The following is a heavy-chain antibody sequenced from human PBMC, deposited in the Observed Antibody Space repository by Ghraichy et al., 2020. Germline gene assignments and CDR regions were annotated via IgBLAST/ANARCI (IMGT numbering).Heavy chain of an antibody. CDR3: ARKEYSSSMTDNWFDP. D-gene: IGHD6-6*01. CDR1: GGSISSGGFY. J-gene: IGHJ5*02. CDR2: IYYSGTT. Sequence: SETLSLTCTVSGGSISSGGFYWSWIRQHPGRGLEWIAFIYYSGTTYYNPSLKSRVTISIDTSKNQFSLKLSSVTAADTAVYYCARKEYSSSMTDNWFDPWGQGTLVTVSS. V-gene: IGHV4-31*03.